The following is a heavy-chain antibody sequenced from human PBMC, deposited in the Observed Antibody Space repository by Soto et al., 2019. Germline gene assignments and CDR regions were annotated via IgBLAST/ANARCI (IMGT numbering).Heavy chain of an antibody. CDR1: GFTFSSHD. Sequence: PGGSLRLSCAVSGFTFSSHDIHWVRQATGKGLEWVSGIDTDGESYYADSVRGRFTISRENAKNCLYLQMNSLRVGDTAVYYCARGVLPGSMDVWGQGTTVTVSS. D-gene: IGHD3-16*01. CDR2: IDTDGES. CDR3: ARGVLPGSMDV. J-gene: IGHJ6*02. V-gene: IGHV3-13*01.